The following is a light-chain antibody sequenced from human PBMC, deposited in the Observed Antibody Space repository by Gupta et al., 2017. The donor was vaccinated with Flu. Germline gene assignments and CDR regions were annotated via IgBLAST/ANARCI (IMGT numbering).Light chain of an antibody. V-gene: IGLV3-1*01. CDR2: QDS. J-gene: IGLJ2*01. Sequence: SYELTQPPSVSVSPGQTASITCSGDKLGDKYACWYQQKPGQSPVLVIYQDSKRPSGIPERFSGPNSGNTATLTISGTQAMDEADYYCQAWDSRKVFGGGTKLTVL. CDR1: KLGDKY. CDR3: QAWDSRKV.